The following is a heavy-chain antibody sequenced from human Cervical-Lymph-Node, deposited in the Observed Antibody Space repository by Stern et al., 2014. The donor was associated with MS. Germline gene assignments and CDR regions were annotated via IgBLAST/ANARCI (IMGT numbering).Heavy chain of an antibody. Sequence: QVQLVQSGAEVMQPGASVRVSCTASGYTFTNYDINWVRQAPGQGLEWMGWMKPNSGNTGYAQKFQGRVTMTRNTSVSTAYMELSGLTSEDTAVYYCAREPMGPANYFDYWGQEILVPVSS. CDR3: AREPMGPANYFDY. CDR1: GYTFTNYD. J-gene: IGHJ4*02. V-gene: IGHV1-8*01. D-gene: IGHD1-26*01. CDR2: MKPNSGNT.